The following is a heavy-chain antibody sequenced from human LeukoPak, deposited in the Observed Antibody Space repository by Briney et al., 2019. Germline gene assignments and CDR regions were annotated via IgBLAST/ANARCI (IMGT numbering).Heavy chain of an antibody. CDR3: ARDEAALGRYYDFWSGYYPYYYYGMDV. CDR2: ISTDGSFT. D-gene: IGHD3-3*01. CDR1: GFTFSNYL. Sequence: GGSLRLSCAASGFTFSNYLMHWVRQTPGKGLVWISRISTDGSFTNYADSVKGRFSISRDNAKNSLYLQMNSLRAEDTAVYYCARDEAALGRYYDFWSGYYPYYYYGMDVWGQGTTVTVSS. J-gene: IGHJ6*02. V-gene: IGHV3-74*01.